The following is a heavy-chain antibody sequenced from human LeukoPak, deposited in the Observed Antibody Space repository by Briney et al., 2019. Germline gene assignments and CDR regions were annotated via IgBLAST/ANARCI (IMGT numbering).Heavy chain of an antibody. D-gene: IGHD6-19*01. CDR2: ISSSGGTI. CDR1: GFTFSSYE. Sequence: GGSLRLSCAASGFTFSSYEMNWVRQAPGKGLEWVSYISSSGGTIYYADSVKGRFTISGDNAKNSLYLQMNSLRAEDTAAYYCARGPEFSSGWYGGYWGQGTLVIVSS. J-gene: IGHJ4*02. CDR3: ARGPEFSSGWYGGY. V-gene: IGHV3-48*03.